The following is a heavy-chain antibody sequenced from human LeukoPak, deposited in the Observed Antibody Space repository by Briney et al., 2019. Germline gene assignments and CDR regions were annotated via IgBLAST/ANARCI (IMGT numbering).Heavy chain of an antibody. J-gene: IGHJ1*01. CDR3: ATAGWGTYLAFFHH. V-gene: IGHV1-24*01. CDR2: FDPEDGET. Sequence: ASVKVSCKVSGYSLNELSLHWVRRAPGKGLEWMGGFDPEDGETAYAQKFQDRVTVTDDTSTDTAYMELDSLRSDDTAVYYCATAGWGTYLAFFHHWGQGTLVTVSS. D-gene: IGHD1-26*01. CDR1: GYSLNELS.